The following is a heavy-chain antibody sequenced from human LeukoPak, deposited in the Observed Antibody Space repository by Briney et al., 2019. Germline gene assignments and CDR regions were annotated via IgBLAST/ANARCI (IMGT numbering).Heavy chain of an antibody. J-gene: IGHJ4*02. Sequence: SETLSLTCTVSSGSISSGGYYWSWIRQHPGKGLEWIGYIYYSGSTYYNPSLKSRVTISVDTSKNQFSLKLSSVTAADTAVYYCARLYYYGSGSYYYYFDYWGQGTLVTVSS. D-gene: IGHD3-10*01. CDR2: IYYSGST. V-gene: IGHV4-31*03. CDR1: SGSISSGGYY. CDR3: ARLYYYGSGSYYYYFDY.